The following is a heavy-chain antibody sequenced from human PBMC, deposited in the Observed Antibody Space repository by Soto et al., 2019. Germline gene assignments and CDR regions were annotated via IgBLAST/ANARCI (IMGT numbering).Heavy chain of an antibody. D-gene: IGHD2-2*01. CDR3: ASPHCSSTSCTYYYYYGMDV. V-gene: IGHV5-10-1*01. CDR2: IDPSDSYT. J-gene: IGHJ6*02. CDR1: GYSFTSYW. Sequence: PGESLKISCKGSGYSFTSYWISWVRQMPGKGLEWMGRIDPSDSYTNYSPSFQGHVTISADKSISTAYLQWSSLKASDTAMYYCASPHCSSTSCTYYYYYGMDVWGQGTTVTVSS.